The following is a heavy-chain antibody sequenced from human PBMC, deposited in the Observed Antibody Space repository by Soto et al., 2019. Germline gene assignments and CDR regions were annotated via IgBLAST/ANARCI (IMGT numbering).Heavy chain of an antibody. CDR3: AREVYYSTYFDS. D-gene: IGHD3-10*01. J-gene: IGHJ4*02. CDR1: GFSLSTNGVC. V-gene: IGHV2-5*02. Sequence: QITLRESGPALVRPTQTLTLTCTFSGFSLSTNGVCVGWIRQPPGKALEWLALIYWDDDHRYSPSLKTRLTITKDTSKNQVVLTMTNLDPVDTATYYCAREVYYSTYFDSWGQGTLVTVSS. CDR2: IYWDDDH.